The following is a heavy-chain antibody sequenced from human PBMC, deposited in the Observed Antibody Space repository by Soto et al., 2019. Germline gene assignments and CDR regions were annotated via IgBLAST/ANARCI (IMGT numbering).Heavy chain of an antibody. J-gene: IGHJ3*02. V-gene: IGHV3-23*01. D-gene: IGHD3-9*01. Sequence: PGGSLRLSCAASGFTFSIYDMSWVRHAPGKGLEWVSAISGSGGSTYYADSVKGRFTISRDNSKNTLYLQMNSLRAEDTAVYYCAKDPPNYDILTGYYPDDAFDIWGQGTMVTVSS. CDR2: ISGSGGST. CDR3: AKDPPNYDILTGYYPDDAFDI. CDR1: GFTFSIYD.